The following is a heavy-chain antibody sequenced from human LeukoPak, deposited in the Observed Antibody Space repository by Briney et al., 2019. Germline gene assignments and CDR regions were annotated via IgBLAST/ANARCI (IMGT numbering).Heavy chain of an antibody. J-gene: IGHJ6*02. CDR3: ARGGYSGIYYGMDV. D-gene: IGHD5-12*01. CDR1: GFTFSSYG. Sequence: PGGSLRLSCAASGFTFSSYGMHWVRQAPGKGLEWVAVIWYDGTNKNHADSVQGRFTISRDNSKNTLYLQMSSLRVEDTGLYYCARGGYSGIYYGMDVWGQGTTVTVSS. V-gene: IGHV3-33*01. CDR2: IWYDGTNK.